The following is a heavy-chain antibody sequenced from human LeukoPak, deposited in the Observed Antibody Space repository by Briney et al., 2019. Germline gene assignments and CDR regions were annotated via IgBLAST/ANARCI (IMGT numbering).Heavy chain of an antibody. CDR3: AGSVRYSSGCLDY. J-gene: IGHJ4*02. Sequence: PGGSLRLSCAASGFTFSSYGMHWVRQAPGKGLEWVAVISYDGSNKYYADSVKGRFTISRDNSKNTLYLQMNSLRAEDTAVYYCAGSVRYSSGCLDYWGQGTLVTVSS. V-gene: IGHV3-30*03. CDR2: ISYDGSNK. CDR1: GFTFSSYG. D-gene: IGHD6-19*01.